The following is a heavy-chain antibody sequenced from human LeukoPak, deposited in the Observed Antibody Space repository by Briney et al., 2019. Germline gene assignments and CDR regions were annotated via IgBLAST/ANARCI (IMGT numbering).Heavy chain of an antibody. CDR3: ARVTVSSSWYYGMDV. CDR2: ISSSSSYI. D-gene: IGHD6-13*01. V-gene: IGHV3-21*01. Sequence: GGSLRLSCAASGITFSSYSMNWVRQAPGKGLEWVSSISSSSSYIYYADSVKGRFTISRDNAKNSLYLQMNSLRAEDTAVYYCARVTVSSSWYYGMDVWGQGTTVTVSS. J-gene: IGHJ6*02. CDR1: GITFSSYS.